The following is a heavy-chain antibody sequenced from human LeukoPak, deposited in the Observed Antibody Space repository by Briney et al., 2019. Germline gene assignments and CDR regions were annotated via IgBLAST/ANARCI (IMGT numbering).Heavy chain of an antibody. J-gene: IGHJ3*02. CDR1: GYTLTDYY. CDR3: ARDCLPVVIASDAFDI. Sequence: ASVKVSCKASGYTLTDYYLHWVRQAPGQGLEWMGIINPSGGSTSYAQKFQGRVTMTRDTSTSTVYMELSSLRSEDTAVYYCARDCLPVVIASDAFDIWGQGTMVTVSS. V-gene: IGHV1-46*01. CDR2: INPSGGST. D-gene: IGHD2-21*01.